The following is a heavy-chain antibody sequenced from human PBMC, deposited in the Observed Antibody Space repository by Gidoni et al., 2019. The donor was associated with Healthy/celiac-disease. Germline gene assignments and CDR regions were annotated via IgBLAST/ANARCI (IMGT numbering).Heavy chain of an antibody. CDR3: TTLVGATSVHYYYYGMDV. J-gene: IGHJ6*02. Sequence: EVQLVESGGGLVKPGGSLRLSCAASGFTFSNAWMSWVRQAPGKGLELVGRIKSKTDGGTTDYAAPVKGRFTISRDDSKNTLYLQMNSLKTEDTAVYYCTTLVGATSVHYYYYGMDVWGQGTTVTVSS. D-gene: IGHD1-26*01. CDR1: GFTFSNAW. V-gene: IGHV3-15*01. CDR2: IKSKTDGGTT.